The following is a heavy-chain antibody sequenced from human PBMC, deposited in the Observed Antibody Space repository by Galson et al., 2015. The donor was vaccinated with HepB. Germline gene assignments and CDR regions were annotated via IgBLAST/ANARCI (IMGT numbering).Heavy chain of an antibody. Sequence: TLSLTCTVSRASISSGSYYWSWIRQPAGKGLEWIGHIYISGSTNYNPSLKSRVTMSVDTSKNQFSLKLSSVTAADTAVYYCARGKPRSTIVRGVPFDPWGQGTLVTVSS. J-gene: IGHJ5*02. CDR1: RASISSGSYY. V-gene: IGHV4-61*09. CDR2: IYISGST. D-gene: IGHD3-10*01. CDR3: ARGKPRSTIVRGVPFDP.